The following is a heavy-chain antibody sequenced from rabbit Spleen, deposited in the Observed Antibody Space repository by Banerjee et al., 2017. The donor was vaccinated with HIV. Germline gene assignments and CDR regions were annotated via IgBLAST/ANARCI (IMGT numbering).Heavy chain of an antibody. D-gene: IGHD2-1*01. CDR3: ARNGGVLDYKL. CDR1: GFTVSSVYW. V-gene: IGHV1S45*01. J-gene: IGHJ4*01. CDR2: IYAGSSGGT. Sequence: QEQLEESGGGLVKPGASLTLTCTASGFTVSSVYWICWVRQAPGKGLEWIACIYAGSSGGTYYANWAKGRFTISKTSSTTVTLQMTSLTAADTATYFCARNGGVLDYKLWGPGTLVTVS.